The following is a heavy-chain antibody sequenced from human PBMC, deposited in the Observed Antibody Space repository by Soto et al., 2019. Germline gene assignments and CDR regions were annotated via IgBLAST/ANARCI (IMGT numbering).Heavy chain of an antibody. CDR1: GYSFTIYC. Sequence: PGESLKISCNGSGYSFTIYCIGLVLQMPGKGLDWMGIIYPGDSDTRYSPSFQGQVTISADKSISTAYLQWSSLKASDTAMYYCARTAKYYYGSGSYYIFRGMDVWGQGTTVTVSS. CDR3: ARTAKYYYGSGSYYIFRGMDV. D-gene: IGHD3-10*01. CDR2: IYPGDSDT. V-gene: IGHV5-51*01. J-gene: IGHJ6*02.